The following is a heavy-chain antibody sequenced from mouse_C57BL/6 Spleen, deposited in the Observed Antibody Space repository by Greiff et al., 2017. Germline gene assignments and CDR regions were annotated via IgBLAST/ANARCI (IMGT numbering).Heavy chain of an antibody. CDR1: GYTFTDYY. CDR3: ARPHDYGSSYGAMDY. Sequence: VQLQQSGPELVKPGASVKISCKASGYTFTDYYMNWVKQSHGKSLEWIGDINPNNGGTSYNQKFKGKATLTVDKSSSTAYMELRSLTSEDSAVYYCARPHDYGSSYGAMDYWGQGTSVTVSS. V-gene: IGHV1-26*01. CDR2: INPNNGGT. D-gene: IGHD1-1*01. J-gene: IGHJ4*01.